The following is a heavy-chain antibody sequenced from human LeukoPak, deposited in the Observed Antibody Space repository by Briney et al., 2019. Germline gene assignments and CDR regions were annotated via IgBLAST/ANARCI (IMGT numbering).Heavy chain of an antibody. Sequence: GGSLRLSCAASGFTFSSYSMNWVSQAPGKGLEWVSSISGSGTYKYYADSVKGPFTISRDNAKNSLFLQMNSLRAEDTAVYYCARGSRGSSTFSYYYYMDVWGKGTTVTVSS. D-gene: IGHD6-6*01. CDR3: ARGSRGSSTFSYYYYMDV. CDR1: GFTFSSYS. V-gene: IGHV3-21*01. J-gene: IGHJ6*03. CDR2: ISGSGTYK.